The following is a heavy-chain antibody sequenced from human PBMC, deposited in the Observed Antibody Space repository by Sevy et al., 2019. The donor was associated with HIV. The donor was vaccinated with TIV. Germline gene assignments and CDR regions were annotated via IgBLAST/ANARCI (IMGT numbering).Heavy chain of an antibody. Sequence: GGSLRLSCAASGFTFSSYVMHWVRQAPGKGLEWVALIWYDGTIKYYADSFKGRFTISRDNSKDKLFQQMNSLTPEDTAVYYCARGGGYCGGDCYSIDYWGQGALVTVSS. CDR2: IWYDGTIK. D-gene: IGHD2-21*02. CDR3: ARGGGYCGGDCYSIDY. J-gene: IGHJ4*02. V-gene: IGHV3-33*08. CDR1: GFTFSSYV.